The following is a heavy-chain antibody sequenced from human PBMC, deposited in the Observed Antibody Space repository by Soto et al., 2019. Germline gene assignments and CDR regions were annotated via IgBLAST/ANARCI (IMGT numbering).Heavy chain of an antibody. CDR2: SYYRSKWYN. Sequence: SQTLSLTCAISRDSVSSNSAPWKWMKQTPSRGLECLGRSYYRSKWYNDYAVSVQSRIRINPDTSTDQLSLQLNSVTPEDTTVYYCAAQHHNGWYGNAFDIWGQGTMVTV. CDR3: AAQHHNGWYGNAFDI. J-gene: IGHJ3*02. CDR1: RDSVSSNSAP. V-gene: IGHV6-1*01. D-gene: IGHD6-19*01.